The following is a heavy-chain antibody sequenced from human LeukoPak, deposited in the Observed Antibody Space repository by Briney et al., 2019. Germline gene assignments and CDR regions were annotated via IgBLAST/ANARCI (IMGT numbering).Heavy chain of an antibody. CDR2: MSYSGST. J-gene: IGHJ5*02. CDR1: GGSISSSIYY. CDR3: ARVSSSSA. V-gene: IGHV4-39*07. D-gene: IGHD6-6*01. Sequence: SETLSLTCTVSGGSISSSIYYWGWIRQPPGKGLEWIGSMSYSGSTYYNPSLKSRVTISVDTSKNQFSLKLSSVTAADTAVYYCARVSSSSAWGQGTLVTVSS.